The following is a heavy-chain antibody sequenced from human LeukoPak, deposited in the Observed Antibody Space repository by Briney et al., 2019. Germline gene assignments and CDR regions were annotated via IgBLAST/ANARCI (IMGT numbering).Heavy chain of an antibody. CDR2: IYYSGST. Sequence: SETLSLTCTVSGGSISSGTYYWGWIRQSPGKGLEWIGSIYYSGSTYYNPSLKSRVTISVDTSKNQFSLKLSSVTAADTAVYYCARDLAAAGIDYWGQGTLVTVSS. CDR3: ARDLAAAGIDY. CDR1: GGSISSGTYY. J-gene: IGHJ4*02. V-gene: IGHV4-39*07. D-gene: IGHD6-13*01.